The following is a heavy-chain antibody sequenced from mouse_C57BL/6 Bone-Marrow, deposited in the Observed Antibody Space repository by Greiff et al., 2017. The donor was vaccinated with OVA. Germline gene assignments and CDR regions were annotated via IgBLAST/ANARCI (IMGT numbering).Heavy chain of an antibody. J-gene: IGHJ1*03. CDR3: ARYPYYYWYFDV. V-gene: IGHV1-63*01. Sequence: LVESGAELVRPGTSVKMSCKASGYTFTNYWIGWAKQRPGHGLEWIGDIYPGGGYTNYNEKFKGKATLTADKSSSTAYMQFSSLTSEDSAIYYCARYPYYYWYFDVWGTGTTVTVSS. D-gene: IGHD1-1*01. CDR2: IYPGGGYT. CDR1: GYTFTNYW.